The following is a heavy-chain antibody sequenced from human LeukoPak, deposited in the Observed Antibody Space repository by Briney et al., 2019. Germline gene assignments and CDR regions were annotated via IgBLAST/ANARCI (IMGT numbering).Heavy chain of an antibody. CDR3: ARVRDTAMVRRTTFDY. Sequence: GGSLRLSCVASGFTFSSYAMHWVRQAPGKGLEWVAVISYDGSNKYYAGSVKGRFTISRDNSKNTLYLQMNSLRAEDTAVYYCARVRDTAMVRRTTFDYWGQGTLVTVSS. V-gene: IGHV3-30*04. D-gene: IGHD5-18*01. CDR2: ISYDGSNK. CDR1: GFTFSSYA. J-gene: IGHJ4*02.